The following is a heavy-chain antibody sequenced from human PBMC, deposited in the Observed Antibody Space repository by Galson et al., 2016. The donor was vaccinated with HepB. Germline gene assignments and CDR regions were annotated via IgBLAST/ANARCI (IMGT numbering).Heavy chain of an antibody. CDR3: ARAVEYYTFWSRLYGMDV. D-gene: IGHD3-3*01. V-gene: IGHV6-1*01. CDR2: TYYRLKWNN. Sequence: CAISGDSVSSSRAAWNWIRQSPSRGLEWLGRTYYRLKWNNDYAVSVKSRIIINPDTSKNQFSLQLKSVTPEDTAGYYCARAVEYYTFWSRLYGMDVWGQGTTVIVSS. J-gene: IGHJ6*02. CDR1: GDSVSSSRAA.